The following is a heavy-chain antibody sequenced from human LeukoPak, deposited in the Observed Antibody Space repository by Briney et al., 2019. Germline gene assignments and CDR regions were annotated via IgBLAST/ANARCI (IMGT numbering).Heavy chain of an antibody. CDR3: ARLRSGSYWGNFDY. CDR2: ISSTASTF. J-gene: IGHJ4*02. Sequence: GGSLRLSCAASGFSFSSYEMSWVRQAPGKGLEWVSYISSTASTFHYIDYVEGRFTISRDNAKNSLYLQMNSLRAEDTAVYYCARLRSGSYWGNFDYWGQGTLVTVSS. D-gene: IGHD1-26*01. V-gene: IGHV3-48*03. CDR1: GFSFSSYE.